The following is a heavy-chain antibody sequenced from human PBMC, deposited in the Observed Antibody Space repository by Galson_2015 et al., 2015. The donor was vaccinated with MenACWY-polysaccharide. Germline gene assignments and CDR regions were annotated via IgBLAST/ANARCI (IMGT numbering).Heavy chain of an antibody. CDR2: LYRGGNT. CDR1: GFLVSSNY. V-gene: IGHV3-53*01. Sequence: LRLSCAASGFLVSSNYMSWVRQAPGTGLEWVSALYRGGNTYYADPVQGRFTISRDNSKNTLYLHMNSLRADDTAVYYCARDVLHDIWSGHEYWGQGTLVTVAS. D-gene: IGHD3-10*01. CDR3: ARDVLHDIWSGHEY. J-gene: IGHJ4*02.